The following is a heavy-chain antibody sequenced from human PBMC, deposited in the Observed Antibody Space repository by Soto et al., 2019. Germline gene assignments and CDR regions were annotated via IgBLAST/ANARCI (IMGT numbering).Heavy chain of an antibody. D-gene: IGHD5-18*01. V-gene: IGHV1-18*01. CDR2: IVVGSGNT. CDR3: ARSSDTAMVSYYYYGMDV. CDR1: GYSFTTYG. J-gene: IGHJ6*02. Sequence: ASVKVSCKTSGYSFTTYGISWVRQAPGQGLEWMGWIVVGSGNTNYAQKFQGRVTMTRDTSTSTVYMELSSLRSEDTAVYYCARSSDTAMVSYYYYGMDVWGQGTTVTVSS.